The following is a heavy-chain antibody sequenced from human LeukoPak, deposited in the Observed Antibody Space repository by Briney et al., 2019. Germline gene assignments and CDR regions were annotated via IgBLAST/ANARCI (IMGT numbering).Heavy chain of an antibody. CDR2: IKQDGSER. CDR3: ARERLGYSDLEN. J-gene: IGHJ4*02. V-gene: IGHV3-7*03. Sequence: GGPLRLSCAASGFPFSRDWMTWVRQAPGKGLEWVANIKQDGSERYYSDSVKGRFTISRDNAKNSLYLQMNSLRAEDTAMYYCARERLGYSDLENWGQGTLVTVSS. D-gene: IGHD3-16*01. CDR1: GFPFSRDW.